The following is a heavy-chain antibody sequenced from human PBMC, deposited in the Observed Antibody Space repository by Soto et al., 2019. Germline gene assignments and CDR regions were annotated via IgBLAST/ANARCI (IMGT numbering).Heavy chain of an antibody. D-gene: IGHD3-10*01. Sequence: QVQLQESGPGLVKPSETLSLTCTVSGGYISNYYWSWIRQPPGTGLEWIGYIYFSGSTNYNPSLMSRVTLSVDTSKNQFSRKLSSVTAADTSGYYCARRYGGAVDYWGQGTRVSVSS. CDR2: IYFSGST. V-gene: IGHV4-59*08. CDR1: GGYISNYY. CDR3: ARRYGGAVDY. J-gene: IGHJ4*02.